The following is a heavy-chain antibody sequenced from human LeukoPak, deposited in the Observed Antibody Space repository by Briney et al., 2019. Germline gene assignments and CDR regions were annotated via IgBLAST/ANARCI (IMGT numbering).Heavy chain of an antibody. Sequence: GGSLRLSCAASGFTFSNAWMSWVRQAPGKGLEWVGRIKSKTDGGTTDYAAPVKGRFTISRDDSKNTLYLQMNSLKTEDTAVYYCTTEYSSRTYAFDIWGQGTMVTVSS. CDR2: IKSKTDGGTT. CDR3: TTEYSSRTYAFDI. D-gene: IGHD6-13*01. J-gene: IGHJ3*02. CDR1: GFTFSNAW. V-gene: IGHV3-15*01.